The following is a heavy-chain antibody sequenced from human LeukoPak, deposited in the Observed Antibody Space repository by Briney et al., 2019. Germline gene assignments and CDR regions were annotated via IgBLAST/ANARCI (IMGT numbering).Heavy chain of an antibody. CDR2: IYTSGST. D-gene: IGHD6-19*01. CDR3: ARSGWYGGAIDY. J-gene: IGHJ4*02. Sequence: SQTLSLTCTVSGGSISSGSYYWSWIRQPAGKGLEWIGRIYTSGSTNYNPSLKSRVTISLDTSKNQFSLKLSSVTAADTAVYYCARSGWYGGAIDYWGQGTLVTVSS. CDR1: GGSISSGSYY. V-gene: IGHV4-61*02.